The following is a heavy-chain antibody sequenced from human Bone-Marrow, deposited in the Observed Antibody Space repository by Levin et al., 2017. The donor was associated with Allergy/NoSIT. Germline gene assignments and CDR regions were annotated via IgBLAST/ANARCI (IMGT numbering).Heavy chain of an antibody. D-gene: IGHD2-2*01. Sequence: SETLSLTCTVSRGSISSSSYFWSWIRQPPGKGLEWIGSIFYRGDTYYSPSFKSRLTISIDTSKNQFSLDLTSVTAADTAIDVCARRVVPASTVDPWGQGTLVTVSS. J-gene: IGHJ5*02. CDR3: ARRVVPASTVDP. CDR2: IFYRGDT. V-gene: IGHV4-39*01. CDR1: RGSISSSSYF.